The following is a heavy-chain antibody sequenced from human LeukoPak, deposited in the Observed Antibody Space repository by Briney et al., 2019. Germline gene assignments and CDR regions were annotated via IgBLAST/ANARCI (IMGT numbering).Heavy chain of an antibody. CDR2: ISSSSSYI. CDR3: ASTSGYSYGYDAFDI. CDR1: GFTFSSYS. V-gene: IGHV3-21*01. D-gene: IGHD5-18*01. J-gene: IGHJ3*02. Sequence: GGSLRLSCAASGFTFSSYSMNWVRQAPGKGLEWVSSISSSSSYIYYADSVKGRFTISRDNAKNSLYLQMNSLRAEDTAVYYCASTSGYSYGYDAFDIWGQGTMVTVSS.